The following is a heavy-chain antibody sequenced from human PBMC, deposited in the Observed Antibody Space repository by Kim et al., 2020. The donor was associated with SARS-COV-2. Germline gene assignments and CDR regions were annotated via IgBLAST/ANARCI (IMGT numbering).Heavy chain of an antibody. J-gene: IGHJ5*02. Sequence: SETLSLTCTVSGGSISSSSYYWGWIRQPPGKGLEWIGSIYYSGSTYYNPSLKSRVTISVDTSKNQFSLKLSSVTAADTAVYYCARELLAPTYDYVWGALYPWGQGTLVTVSS. V-gene: IGHV4-39*01. CDR2: IYYSGST. D-gene: IGHD3-16*01. CDR1: GGSISSSSYY. CDR3: ARELLAPTYDYVWGALYP.